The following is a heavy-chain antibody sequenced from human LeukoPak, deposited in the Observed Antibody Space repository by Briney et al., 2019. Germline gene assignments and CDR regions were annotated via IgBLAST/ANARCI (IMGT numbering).Heavy chain of an antibody. V-gene: IGHV3-7*01. CDR2: IKQDGSEK. J-gene: IGHJ4*02. CDR3: APKIVVVPAAIG. D-gene: IGHD2-2*01. Sequence: GGSLRLSCAASGFTFSSYWMSWVRQAPGKGLEWVANIKQDGSEKYHVDSVKGRFTISRDNAKNSLYLQMNSLRAEDTAVYYCAPKIVVVPAAIGWGQGTLVTVSS. CDR1: GFTFSSYW.